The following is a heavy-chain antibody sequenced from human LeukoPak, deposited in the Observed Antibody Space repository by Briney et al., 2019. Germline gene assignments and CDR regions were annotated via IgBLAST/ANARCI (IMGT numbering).Heavy chain of an antibody. CDR3: ARDPVDTAMVTDY. CDR1: GFTFSSYS. CDR2: ISSSSSYI. Sequence: GGSLRLSCAASGFTFSSYSMNWVRQAPGKGLEWVSSISSSSSYIYYADSVKGRFTISRDNAKNSLYLQMNSLRAEDTAVYYCARDPVDTAMVTDYWGQGTLATVSS. J-gene: IGHJ4*02. V-gene: IGHV3-21*01. D-gene: IGHD5-18*01.